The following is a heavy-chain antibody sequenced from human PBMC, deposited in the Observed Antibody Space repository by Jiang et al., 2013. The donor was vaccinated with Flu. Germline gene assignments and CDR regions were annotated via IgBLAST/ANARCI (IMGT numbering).Heavy chain of an antibody. CDR2: GST. J-gene: IGHJ4*02. V-gene: IGHV4-59*08. D-gene: IGHD1-26*01. CDR3: ARRSVGATYFDY. Sequence: GSTNYNPPSKSRVTISVDTSKNQFSLKLSSVTAADTAVYYCARRSVGATYFDYWGQGTLVTVSS.